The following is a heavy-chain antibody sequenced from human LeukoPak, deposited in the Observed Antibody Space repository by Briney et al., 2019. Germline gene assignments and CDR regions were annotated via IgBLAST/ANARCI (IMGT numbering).Heavy chain of an antibody. CDR3: ASLLLWFGELTW. Sequence: GGSLRLSCAASGFTFSSYAMSWVRQAPGKGLEWVSAISGSGGSTYYADSVKGRFTISRDNSKNTLYLQMNSLRAEDSAVYCCASLLLWFGELTWWGQGTLVTVSS. CDR2: ISGSGGST. D-gene: IGHD3-10*01. CDR1: GFTFSSYA. V-gene: IGHV3-23*01. J-gene: IGHJ4*02.